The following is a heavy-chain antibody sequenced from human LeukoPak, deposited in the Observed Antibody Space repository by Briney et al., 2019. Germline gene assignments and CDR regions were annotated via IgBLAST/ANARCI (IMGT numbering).Heavy chain of an antibody. CDR2: IKHDGSEK. CDR3: ASFSGYEYYYYGMDV. CDR1: GFTFSSYW. D-gene: IGHD5-12*01. J-gene: IGHJ6*04. Sequence: PGGSLRLSCAASGFTFSSYWMSWVRQAPGRGLEWVANIKHDGSEKYYVDSVKGRFTISRDNPKNSLYLQMNNLRAEDTAVYYCASFSGYEYYYYGMDVWGKGTTVTVSS. V-gene: IGHV3-7*03.